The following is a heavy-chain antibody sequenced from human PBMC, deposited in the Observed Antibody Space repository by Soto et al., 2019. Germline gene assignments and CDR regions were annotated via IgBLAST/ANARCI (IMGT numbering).Heavy chain of an antibody. J-gene: IGHJ5*02. CDR1: GGSISSYD. D-gene: IGHD3-9*01. CDR3: ARAYTQNVLRYFDWPHNWFDP. CDR2: IYTSGST. V-gene: IGHV4-4*07. Sequence: XETLALTCTASGGSISSYDRSGIRQPPGKGLEWIWRIYTSGSTNYNPAPKSRVTMSVDTSKNQFSLKLSSVHDADTAVYYCARAYTQNVLRYFDWPHNWFDPWGRGTLVTVSS.